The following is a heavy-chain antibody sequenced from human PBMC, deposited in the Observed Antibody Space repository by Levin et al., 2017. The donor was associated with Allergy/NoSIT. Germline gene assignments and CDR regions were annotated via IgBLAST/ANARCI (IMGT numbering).Heavy chain of an antibody. CDR3: ASGPDYDILTDSSFFAFDI. V-gene: IGHV4-59*01. J-gene: IGHJ3*02. CDR2: IYYSGST. CDR1: GGSISRYY. D-gene: IGHD3-9*01. Sequence: SQTLSLTCTVSGGSISRYYWSWIRQPPGKGLEWIGYIYYSGSTNYNPSLKSRVTISLDTSKNQFSLKLSSVTAADTAVYYCASGPDYDILTDSSFFAFDIWGQGTMLTVSS.